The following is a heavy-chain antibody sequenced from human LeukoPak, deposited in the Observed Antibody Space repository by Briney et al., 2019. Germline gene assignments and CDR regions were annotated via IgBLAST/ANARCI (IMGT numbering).Heavy chain of an antibody. D-gene: IGHD3-16*02. V-gene: IGHV3-48*02. CDR2: ISSSSSTI. CDR3: ARSRIRDYVWGSYRHNDAFDI. CDR1: GFTLSSYS. Sequence: GGSLRLSCAASGFTLSSYSMNWVRQAPGKGLEWVSYISSSSSTIYYADSVKGRFTISRDNAKNSLYLQMNSLRDEDTAVYYCARSRIRDYVWGSYRHNDAFDIWGQGTMVTVSS. J-gene: IGHJ3*02.